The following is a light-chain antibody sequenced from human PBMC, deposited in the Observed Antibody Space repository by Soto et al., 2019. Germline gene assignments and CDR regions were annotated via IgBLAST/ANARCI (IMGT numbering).Light chain of an antibody. V-gene: IGLV2-14*01. J-gene: IGLJ2*01. CDR2: EVT. CDR1: SSDVGYYNH. CDR3: QVWDSSSDHRVL. Sequence: QSALTQPASVSGSPGQSITISCTGTSSDVGYYNHVSWYQQHPGKAPKLMIYEVTKRPSGVSNRFSGSKSGNTASLTISRVEGGDEADYYCQVWDSSSDHRVLFGGGTKLTVL.